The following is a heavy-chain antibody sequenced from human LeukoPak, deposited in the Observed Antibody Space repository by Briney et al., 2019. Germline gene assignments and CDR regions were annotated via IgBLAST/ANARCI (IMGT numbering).Heavy chain of an antibody. CDR2: IIPIPGIA. CDR1: GGTFSSYA. V-gene: IGHV1-69*04. D-gene: IGHD6-13*01. J-gene: IGHJ4*02. CDR3: ARVGGTGTFPGIAAAGTIDY. Sequence: GASVKVSCKASGGTFSSYAISWVRQAPGQGLEWMGRIIPIPGIANYAQKFQGRVTITADKSTSTAYMELSSLRSEDTAVYYCARVGGTGTFPGIAAAGTIDYWGQGTLVTVSS.